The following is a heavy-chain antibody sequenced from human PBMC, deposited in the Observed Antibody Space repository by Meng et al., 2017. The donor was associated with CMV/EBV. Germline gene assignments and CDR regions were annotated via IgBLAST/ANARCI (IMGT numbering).Heavy chain of an antibody. CDR2: INPNSGGT. CDR1: GYTFTGYY. CDR3: ASLYYDFWSGYWGNYYYGTDV. J-gene: IGHJ6*02. Sequence: ASVKVSCKASGYTFTGYYMHWVRQAPGQGLEWMGWINPNSGGTNYAQKFRGRVTMTRDTSISTAYMELSRLRSDDTAVYYCASLYYDFWSGYWGNYYYGTDVWGQGTTVTVSS. D-gene: IGHD3-3*01. V-gene: IGHV1-2*02.